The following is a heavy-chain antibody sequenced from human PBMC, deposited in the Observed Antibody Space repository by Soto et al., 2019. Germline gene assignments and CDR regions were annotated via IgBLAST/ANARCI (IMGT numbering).Heavy chain of an antibody. CDR3: ARGPWGDILTGYFNY. J-gene: IGHJ4*02. Sequence: QVQLVQSGAEVKKPGSSVKVSCKASGGTFSRYTIVWLRQAPGQGLEWVGGIIPVSGTKDGSPNHAQSFQGRLTISADESTTTAYMELSSLKSEDTAVYYCARGPWGDILTGYFNYWGQGTLVTVSS. CDR1: GGTFSRYT. V-gene: IGHV1-69*01. D-gene: IGHD3-9*01. CDR2: IIPVSGTKDGSP.